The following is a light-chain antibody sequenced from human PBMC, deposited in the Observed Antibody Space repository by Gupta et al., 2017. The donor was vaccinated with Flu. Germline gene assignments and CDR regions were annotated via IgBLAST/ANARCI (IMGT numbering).Light chain of an antibody. CDR2: DGN. J-gene: IGLJ3*02. CDR1: SGIIASHS. CDR3: QSYDGDNRGV. V-gene: IGLV6-57*03. Sequence: TLPHPPTVSAAPGRTATLSFPRTSGIIASHSVQWYQQRPGSVPPTLIYDGNNRPSGVPDRFSASIDISSKSASLTISGLEPADEADYYCQSYDGDNRGVFGGGTNLTV.